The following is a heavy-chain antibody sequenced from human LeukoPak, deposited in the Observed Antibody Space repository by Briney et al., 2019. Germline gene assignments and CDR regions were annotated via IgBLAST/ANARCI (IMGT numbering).Heavy chain of an antibody. D-gene: IGHD6-13*01. J-gene: IGHJ4*02. V-gene: IGHV2-5*02. CDR3: AHSGDSSSWPDY. CDR2: IYWDDDK. Sequence: TLSLTCTVSGGFISSNSAYWSWIRQPPGKALEWLALIYWDDDKRYSPSLKSRLTITKDTSKNQVVLTMTNMDPVDTATYYCAHSGDSSSWPDYWGQGTLVTVSS. CDR1: GGFISSNSAY.